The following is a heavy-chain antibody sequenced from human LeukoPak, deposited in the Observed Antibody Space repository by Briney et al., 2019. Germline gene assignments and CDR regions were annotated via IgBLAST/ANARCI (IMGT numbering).Heavy chain of an antibody. J-gene: IGHJ4*02. CDR2: ISYDGSNK. V-gene: IGHV3-30*18. CDR3: AKGAQWGLFDY. Sequence: PGRSLRLSCAASGFTFSSYGMHWVRQAPGKGLEWVAVISYDGSNKYYADSVKGRFTISRDNSKNTLYLQMNSLRAEDTAVNYCAKGAQWGLFDYWGQGTLVTVSS. D-gene: IGHD1-26*01. CDR1: GFTFSSYG.